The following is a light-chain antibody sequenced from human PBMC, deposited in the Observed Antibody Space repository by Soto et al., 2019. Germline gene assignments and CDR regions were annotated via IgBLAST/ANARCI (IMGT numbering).Light chain of an antibody. CDR1: NIGAQN. J-gene: IGLJ2*01. Sequence: SYELTQPPSVSVAPGKTASITCGGNNIGAQNVHWFQQKPGQAPVLVIYYDSDRPSGIPERFSGSNSGNTATLTISRVDAGDEADYYCQVWDSGSEVIFGGGTKLTVL. CDR2: YDS. CDR3: QVWDSGSEVI. V-gene: IGLV3-21*04.